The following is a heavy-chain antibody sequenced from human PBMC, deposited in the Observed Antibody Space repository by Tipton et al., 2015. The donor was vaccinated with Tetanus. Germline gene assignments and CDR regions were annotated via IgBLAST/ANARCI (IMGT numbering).Heavy chain of an antibody. CDR3: ARDVWRYYDSSGYQDHDAFDI. Sequence: TLSLTCTVSGGPISTYYWSWIRQPAGKGLEWIGRIYTSGSTNYNPSLKRRVTMSVDTSNNQFSLKLSSVTAADTAGYYCARDVWRYYDSSGYQDHDAFDIWGQGTMVTVSS. D-gene: IGHD3-22*01. J-gene: IGHJ3*02. V-gene: IGHV4-4*07. CDR1: GGPISTYY. CDR2: IYTSGST.